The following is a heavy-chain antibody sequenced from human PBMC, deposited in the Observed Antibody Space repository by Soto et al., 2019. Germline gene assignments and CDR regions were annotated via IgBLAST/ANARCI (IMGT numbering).Heavy chain of an antibody. Sequence: ELQLVESGGGLVKPGGSLRLSCAASGFSFSNGWMSWVRQAPGKGLEWVGRIKSKTDGETTDYAAPVKGRFTISRDDSKNTLYLQMNSLKIEDTAVYYCTTDEWEWVQGTLVTVSS. V-gene: IGHV3-15*05. D-gene: IGHD1-26*01. CDR1: GFSFSNGW. J-gene: IGHJ4*02. CDR3: TTDEWE. CDR2: IKSKTDGETT.